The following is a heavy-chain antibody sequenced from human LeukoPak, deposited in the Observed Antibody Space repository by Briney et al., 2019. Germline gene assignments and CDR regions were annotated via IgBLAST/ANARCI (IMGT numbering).Heavy chain of an antibody. CDR3: ARARGAVAIDY. J-gene: IGHJ4*02. V-gene: IGHV4-59*12. Sequence: SETLSLTCTVSGGSISTYYWSWIRQPPGKGLEWIGYVYYSGSTNYNPSLMGRVTMSVDTSKNQFSLKLTSVTAADTAVYYCARARGAVAIDYWGQGTLVTVSS. D-gene: IGHD6-19*01. CDR1: GGSISTYY. CDR2: VYYSGST.